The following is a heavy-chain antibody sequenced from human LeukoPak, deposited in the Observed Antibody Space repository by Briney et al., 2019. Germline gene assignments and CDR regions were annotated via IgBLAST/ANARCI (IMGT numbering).Heavy chain of an antibody. V-gene: IGHV3-7*04. D-gene: IGHD5-18*01. J-gene: IGHJ4*02. CDR2: INQDGSEK. CDR1: GFNFSSYW. CDR3: ARAVYGYFDF. Sequence: GGSLRLSCAASGFNFSSYWMHWVRQAPGKGLEWVANINQDGSEKYYVDSVKGRFTISRDNAKNSQYLQMSSLRAEDTAVYYCARAVYGYFDFWGQGILLTVSS.